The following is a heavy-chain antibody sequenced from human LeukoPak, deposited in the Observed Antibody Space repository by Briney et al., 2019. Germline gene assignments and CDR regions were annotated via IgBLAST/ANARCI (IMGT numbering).Heavy chain of an antibody. CDR2: IYTSGST. D-gene: IGHD6-19*01. V-gene: IGHV4-61*02. CDR1: GGSISSSNYY. Sequence: PSETLSLTCTVSGGSISSSNYYWSWIRQPAGKGLEWIGRIYTSGSTNYNPSLKSRVTMSVDTSKNQFSLKLSSVTAADTAVYYCARVSPPGVYSSGWYRDQDAFDIWGQGTMVTVSS. CDR3: ARVSPPGVYSSGWYRDQDAFDI. J-gene: IGHJ3*02.